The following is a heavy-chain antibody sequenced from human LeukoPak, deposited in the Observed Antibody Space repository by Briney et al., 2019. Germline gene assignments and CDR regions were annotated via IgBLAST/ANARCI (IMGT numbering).Heavy chain of an antibody. CDR2: INWNGGST. CDR1: GFTFSDYY. Sequence: GGSLRLSCAASGFTFSDYYMSWIRQAPGKGLEWVSGINWNGGSTGYADSVKGRFTISRDNAKNSLYLQMNSLRAEDTALYYCARERSTAVADFDYWGQGTLVTVSS. CDR3: ARERSTAVADFDY. D-gene: IGHD6-19*01. J-gene: IGHJ4*02. V-gene: IGHV3-20*04.